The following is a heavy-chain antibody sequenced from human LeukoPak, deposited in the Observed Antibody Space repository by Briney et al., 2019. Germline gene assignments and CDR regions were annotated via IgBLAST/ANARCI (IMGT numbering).Heavy chain of an antibody. D-gene: IGHD3/OR15-3a*01. CDR3: ARDLSFWPDYYYYMDV. V-gene: IGHV4-39*02. CDR2: IYYSGNT. CDR1: GGSISSTNYY. J-gene: IGHJ6*03. Sequence: SETLSLTCTVSGGSISSTNYYWGWIRQPPGKGLEWIGSIYYSGNTYYNPSLKSRVTISVDTSKNQFSLRLSSVTAADTAVYYCARDLSFWPDYYYYMDVWGKGTTVTVSS.